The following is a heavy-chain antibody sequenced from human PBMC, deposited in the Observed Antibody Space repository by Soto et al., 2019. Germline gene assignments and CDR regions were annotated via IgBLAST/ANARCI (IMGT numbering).Heavy chain of an antibody. Sequence: QVQLVQSGAEVKKPGASVRVSCKASGYTFTSSDVYWVRQATGQGLELMGWMNPNTGNTGYAQKFQGRVTMTRNTSISTAYMELSSLRSEDTAVYYCARGSNHCSGGSSYSDWFDPWGQGTPVTVSS. CDR2: MNPNTGNT. CDR1: GYTFTSSD. CDR3: ARGSNHCSGGSSYSDWFDP. D-gene: IGHD2-15*01. V-gene: IGHV1-8*01. J-gene: IGHJ5*02.